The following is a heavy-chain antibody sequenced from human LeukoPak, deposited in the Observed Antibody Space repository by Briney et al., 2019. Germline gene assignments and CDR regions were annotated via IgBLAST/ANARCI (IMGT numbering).Heavy chain of an antibody. CDR3: TSQLQLLTFFDY. D-gene: IGHD6-13*01. V-gene: IGHV3-49*02. CDR2: IRSEAYGGTT. Sequence: SWIRQTPGKGLEWVGFIRSEAYGGTTQYAASVKGRFTISRDDSKSIAYLQMNSLKTEDTAVYYCTSQLQLLTFFDYWGQGTLVTVSS. J-gene: IGHJ4*02.